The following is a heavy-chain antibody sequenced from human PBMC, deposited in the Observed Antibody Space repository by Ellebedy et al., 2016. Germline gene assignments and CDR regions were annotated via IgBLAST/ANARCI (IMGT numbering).Heavy chain of an antibody. J-gene: IGHJ4*02. D-gene: IGHD3-10*01. CDR1: GYDFSKRW. V-gene: IGHV5-10-1*01. Sequence: GESLKISXKTSGYDFSKRWISWVRQVPGEGLEWLGNIDPIDSYITSSPSFEGHVTISVDKSLSTAYLQWNNLRASDTAVYYCATTDEGESFEHWGQGIRVTVSS. CDR3: ATTDEGESFEH. CDR2: IDPIDSYI.